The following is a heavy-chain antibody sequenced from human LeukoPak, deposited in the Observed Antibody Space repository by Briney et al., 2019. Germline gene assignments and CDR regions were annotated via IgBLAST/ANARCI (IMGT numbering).Heavy chain of an antibody. J-gene: IGHJ4*02. CDR3: ARESGPVDY. CDR2: ISWNSGSI. Sequence: GGSLRLSCAASGFTFDDYTMHWVRQAPGKGLEWVSGISWNSGSIGYADSVKGRFTISRDNAKNSLYLQMNSLRAEDTAVYYCARESGPVDYWGQGTLVTVSS. CDR1: GFTFDDYT. D-gene: IGHD2-15*01. V-gene: IGHV3-9*01.